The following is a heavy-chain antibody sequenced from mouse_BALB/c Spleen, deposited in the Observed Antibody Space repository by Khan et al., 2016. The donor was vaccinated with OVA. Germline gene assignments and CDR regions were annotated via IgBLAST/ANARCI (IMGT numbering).Heavy chain of an antibody. J-gene: IGHJ3*01. CDR2: IRYDGNS. D-gene: IGHD3-1*01. CDR3: ARGGSSGPSWFAY. V-gene: IGHV3-6*02. CDR1: GYSITSGYF. Sequence: EVQLQESGPGLVKPSQSLSPTCSVTGYSITSGYFWNWIRQFPGNKLEWMGNIRYDGNSNYYPSLKNRISITRDASQNHLFLKLNSVTPEETSTASCARGGSSGPSWFAYWGQGTLVTVSA.